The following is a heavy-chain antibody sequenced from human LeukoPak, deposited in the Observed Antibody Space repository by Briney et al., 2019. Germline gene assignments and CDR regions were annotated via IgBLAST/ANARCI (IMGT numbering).Heavy chain of an antibody. CDR3: ARDRIVGATLDAFDT. CDR2: IYYSGST. D-gene: IGHD1-26*01. Sequence: SETLSLTCTVSGGSISSGDYYWSWIRQPPGKGLEWIGYIYYSGSTYYNPSLKSRVTISVDTSKNQFSLKLSSVTAADTAVYYCARDRIVGATLDAFDTWGQGTMVTVSS. CDR1: GGSISSGDYY. V-gene: IGHV4-30-4*08. J-gene: IGHJ3*02.